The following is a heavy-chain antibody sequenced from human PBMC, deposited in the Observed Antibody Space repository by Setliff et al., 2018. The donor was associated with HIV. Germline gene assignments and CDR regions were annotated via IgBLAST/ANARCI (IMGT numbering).Heavy chain of an antibody. J-gene: IGHJ3*02. Sequence: SETLSLTCTVSGGSISSSSHYWGWIRQPPGKGLEWIGSIYFSGSTYYNPSLKSRVTISVDTSKNQFSLKLSSVTAADTAVYYCARPRYTYGTPPAFDIWGRGTVV. CDR1: GGSISSSSHY. CDR2: IYFSGST. V-gene: IGHV4-39*01. CDR3: ARPRYTYGTPPAFDI. D-gene: IGHD5-18*01.